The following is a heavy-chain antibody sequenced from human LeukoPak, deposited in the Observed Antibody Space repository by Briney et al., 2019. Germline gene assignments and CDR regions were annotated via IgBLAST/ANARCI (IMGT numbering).Heavy chain of an antibody. J-gene: IGHJ1*01. CDR3: ARSPYDSSGYYYNYFQH. Sequence: SVEVFCKASGGTFPSYAISWVRQAPGPRREWMGRIIPIFGTANYAQKFQGRVTITTDESTSTAYMELSSLRSEDTAVYYCARSPYDSSGYYYNYFQHWGQGTLVTVSS. CDR2: IIPIFGTA. V-gene: IGHV1-69*05. D-gene: IGHD3-22*01. CDR1: GGTFPSYA.